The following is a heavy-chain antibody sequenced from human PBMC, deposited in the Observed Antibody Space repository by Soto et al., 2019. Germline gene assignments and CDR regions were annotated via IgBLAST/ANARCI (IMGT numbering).Heavy chain of an antibody. Sequence: GSLRLSCAASGFTFSSYAMSWVRQAPGKGLEWVSAISGSGGSTYYADSVKGRFTISRDNSKNTLYLQMNSLRAEDTAVYYCAKPTQGYYGSGRPYYYYGMDVWGQGTTVTVSS. CDR2: ISGSGGST. V-gene: IGHV3-23*01. CDR1: GFTFSSYA. D-gene: IGHD3-10*01. J-gene: IGHJ6*02. CDR3: AKPTQGYYGSGRPYYYYGMDV.